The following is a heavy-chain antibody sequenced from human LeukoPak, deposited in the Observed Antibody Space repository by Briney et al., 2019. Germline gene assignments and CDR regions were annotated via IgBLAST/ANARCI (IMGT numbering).Heavy chain of an antibody. D-gene: IGHD2-21*02. V-gene: IGHV3-15*01. J-gene: IGHJ4*02. CDR3: VRMVTPSLYFDY. CDR2: IKSKTDGGTT. CDR1: GCTFSNAW. Sequence: GGSLRLSCADSGCTFSNAWMSWVRQAPGKELEGVDRIKSKTDGGTTDYAAPVKGRFTISRDDSKNTLYLQMHSLKTEDTAVYYCVRMVTPSLYFDYWGQGTLVTVSS.